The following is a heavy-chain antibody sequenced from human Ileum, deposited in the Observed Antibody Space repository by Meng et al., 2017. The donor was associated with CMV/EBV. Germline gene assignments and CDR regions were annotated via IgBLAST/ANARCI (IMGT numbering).Heavy chain of an antibody. CDR1: GFTFSSYA. V-gene: IGHV3-30-3*01. CDR2: ISYDGSNK. Sequence: GESLKISCAASGFTFSSYAMHWVRQAPGKGLEWVAVISYDGSNKYYADSVKGRFTISRDNSKSTLYLQMNSLRAEDTAVYYCARVVSGSYFDYWGQGTLVTVSS. CDR3: ARVVSGSYFDY. D-gene: IGHD1-26*01. J-gene: IGHJ4*02.